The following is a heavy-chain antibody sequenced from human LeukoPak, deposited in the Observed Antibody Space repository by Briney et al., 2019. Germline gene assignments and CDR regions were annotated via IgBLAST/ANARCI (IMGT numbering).Heavy chain of an antibody. J-gene: IGHJ4*02. CDR2: ISAYNGNT. CDR1: GYTFTSYG. D-gene: IGHD3-22*01. CDR3: ARVAGSGYYYYYFDY. Sequence: GASVKVSCKASGYTFTSYGISWVRQAPGQGLEWMGWISAYNGNTNYVQKLQGRVTMTTDTSTSTAYMELRSLRSDDTAVYYCARVAGSGYYYYYFDYWGQGTLVTVSS. V-gene: IGHV1-18*01.